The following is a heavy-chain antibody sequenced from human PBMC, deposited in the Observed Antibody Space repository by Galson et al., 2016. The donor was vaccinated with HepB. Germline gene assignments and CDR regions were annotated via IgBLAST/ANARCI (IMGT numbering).Heavy chain of an antibody. CDR2: IHSDGSST. V-gene: IGHV3-74*01. CDR3: ARGPSRRVTGTTGPINFDY. Sequence: SLRLSCAASGLTFSSYWMHWVRQAPGKGLVWVSRIHSDGSSTSYADSVKGRFTISGGNAKNTLYLQMNSLRAEDTAVYYCARGPSRRVTGTTGPINFDYLGQGTLFTGSS. CDR1: GLTFSSYW. J-gene: IGHJ4*02. D-gene: IGHD1-20*01.